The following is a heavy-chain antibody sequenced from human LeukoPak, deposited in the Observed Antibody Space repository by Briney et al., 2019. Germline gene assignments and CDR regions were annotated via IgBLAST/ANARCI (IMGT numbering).Heavy chain of an antibody. CDR2: MKGTGET. J-gene: IGHJ4*02. CDR3: ARASWVSSADAVW. D-gene: IGHD3-16*01. Sequence: PGGSLRLSCAASGLSFSSFAMSWVRQAPARGLEWLSSMKGTGETFYADSVRGRFTLSRDDSRNTVYLQLNNLRVEDTAVYYRARASWVSSADAVWWGQGTVVTVSS. V-gene: IGHV3-23*01. CDR1: GLSFSSFA.